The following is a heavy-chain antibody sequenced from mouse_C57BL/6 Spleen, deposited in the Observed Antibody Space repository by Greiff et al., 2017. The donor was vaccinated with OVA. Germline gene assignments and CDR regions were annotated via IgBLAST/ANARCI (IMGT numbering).Heavy chain of an antibody. V-gene: IGHV1-53*01. D-gene: IGHD2-4*01. CDR1: GYTFTSYW. Sequence: QVQLQQPGTELVKPGASVKLSCKASGYTFTSYWMHWVKQRPGQGLEWIGNINPSNGGTNYNEKFKSKATLTVDKSSSTAYMQLSSLTSEDSAVYDCARDRGYDYAWFAYWGQGTLVTVSA. CDR3: ARDRGYDYAWFAY. J-gene: IGHJ3*01. CDR2: INPSNGGT.